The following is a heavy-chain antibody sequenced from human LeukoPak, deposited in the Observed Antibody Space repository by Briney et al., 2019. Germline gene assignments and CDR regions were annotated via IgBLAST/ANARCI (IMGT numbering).Heavy chain of an antibody. CDR3: ARHASYFYSSPYAD. Sequence: SETLSLTCAVSPLSVTNYYWSWIRQPPGKGLEWIGYIYYTGNTNYNPSLKSRVTLSLDTSQNQFSLRLNSVNATDTAVYYCARHASYFYSSPYADWGQGTLVTVSS. CDR1: PLSVTNYY. V-gene: IGHV4-59*08. D-gene: IGHD3-22*01. J-gene: IGHJ4*02. CDR2: IYYTGNT.